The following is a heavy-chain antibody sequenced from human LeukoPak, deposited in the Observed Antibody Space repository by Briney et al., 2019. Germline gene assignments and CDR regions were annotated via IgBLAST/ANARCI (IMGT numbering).Heavy chain of an antibody. J-gene: IGHJ4*02. V-gene: IGHV3-30*18. Sequence: PGRSLRLSCAASGFTFSSYGMHWVRQAPGKGLEWVAVISYDGSNKYYADSVKGRFTISRDNSKNTLYLQMNSLRAEDTAVYYCAKDASMVRGVIFYYFDCWGQGTLVTVSS. CDR3: AKDASMVRGVIFYYFDC. CDR1: GFTFSSYG. CDR2: ISYDGSNK. D-gene: IGHD3-10*01.